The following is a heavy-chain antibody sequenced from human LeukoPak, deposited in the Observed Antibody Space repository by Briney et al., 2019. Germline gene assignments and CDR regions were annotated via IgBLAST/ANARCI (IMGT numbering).Heavy chain of an antibody. CDR1: GGSISSGSYY. CDR2: IYTSGST. V-gene: IGHV4-61*02. J-gene: IGHJ4*02. D-gene: IGHD6-6*01. CDR3: AREGDSSSSSDY. Sequence: SETLSLTCTVSGGSISSGSYYWSWIRQPAGKGLEWIGRIYTSGSTNYNPSLKSRVTISVDTSKNQFSLKLSSVTAADTAVCYCAREGDSSSSSDYWGQGTLVTVSS.